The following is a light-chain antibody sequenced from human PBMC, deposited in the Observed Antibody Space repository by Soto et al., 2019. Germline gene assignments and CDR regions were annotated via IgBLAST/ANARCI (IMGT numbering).Light chain of an antibody. CDR2: AAS. Sequence: DIQLTQSPSFLSASVGDTVTITCRASQGISSYLAWYQQRPGKAPKLLIYAASTLQSGVPSRFSGRGSGTEFTLTISSLQPEDFATYYCQQLNSYPLTFGGGTKVEIK. CDR1: QGISSY. J-gene: IGKJ4*01. V-gene: IGKV1-9*01. CDR3: QQLNSYPLT.